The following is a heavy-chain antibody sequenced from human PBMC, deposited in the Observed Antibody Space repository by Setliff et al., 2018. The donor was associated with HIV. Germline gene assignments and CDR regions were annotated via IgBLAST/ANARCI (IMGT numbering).Heavy chain of an antibody. CDR3: ARGGTSSNWFDP. J-gene: IGHJ5*01. V-gene: IGHV4-59*01. CDR1: GAPISSGT. Sequence: LSLTCIVSGAPISSGTWSWIRQPPGKGLQWIGFIYNTETTNYNPSLKSRVTISLDTSKNQFSLKLTSLTAADTAVYYCARGGTSSNWFDPWGQGILVTVSS. CDR2: IYNTETT. D-gene: IGHD2-2*01.